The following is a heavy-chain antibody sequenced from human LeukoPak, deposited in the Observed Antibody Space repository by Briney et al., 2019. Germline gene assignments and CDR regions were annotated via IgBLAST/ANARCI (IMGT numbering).Heavy chain of an antibody. D-gene: IGHD1-14*01. Sequence: GGPLRLSCAASGFTFSSYWMQWVRQGPGKGLVWVSRINSDGTTITYADSVKGRFTISRDNSKNTLYLQMNSLRADDTAVYYCAKPAKTDYADYWGQGTLVTVSS. CDR3: AKPAKTDYADY. CDR2: INSDGTTI. CDR1: GFTFSSYW. V-gene: IGHV3-74*01. J-gene: IGHJ4*02.